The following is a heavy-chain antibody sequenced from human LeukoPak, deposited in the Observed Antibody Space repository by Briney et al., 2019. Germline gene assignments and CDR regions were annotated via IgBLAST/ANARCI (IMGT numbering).Heavy chain of an antibody. CDR3: ACVSIADRWVFDY. J-gene: IGHJ4*02. D-gene: IGHD6-6*01. CDR2: INSDSRTI. Sequence: GGSLRLSCATSGFTFNTYSMNWVRQAPGKGLEWLSYINSDSRTIYYADSVKGRFTISRDNSKNTLYLQMNSLKPEDTAVYYCACVSIADRWVFDYWGQGTLVTVSS. V-gene: IGHV3-48*01. CDR1: GFTFNTYS.